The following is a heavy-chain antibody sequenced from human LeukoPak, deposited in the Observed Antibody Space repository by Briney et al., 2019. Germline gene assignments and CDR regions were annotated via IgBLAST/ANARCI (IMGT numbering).Heavy chain of an antibody. V-gene: IGHV3-23*01. Sequence: GGSLRLSCAASGFTFSNYAMSWVRQAPGKGLEWVSTISGSGGITLYADSVKGRFTISRDNSKNTLYLQMNSLRAEDTAVYYCAKLQDYYDSSGYLEDYWGQGTLVTVSS. CDR1: GFTFSNYA. CDR3: AKLQDYYDSSGYLEDY. D-gene: IGHD3-22*01. J-gene: IGHJ4*02. CDR2: ISGSGGIT.